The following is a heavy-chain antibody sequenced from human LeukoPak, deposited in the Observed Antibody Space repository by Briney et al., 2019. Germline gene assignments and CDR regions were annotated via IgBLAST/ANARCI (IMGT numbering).Heavy chain of an antibody. D-gene: IGHD6-19*01. J-gene: IGHJ5*02. Sequence: SETLSLTCTVSGGSISSYYWSWIRQPPGKGLEWIGYIYYSGSTNYNPSLKSRVTISVDTSKSQFSLKLSSVTAADTAVYYCARGGGSGWYGNWFDPWGQGTLVTVSS. CDR3: ARGGGSGWYGNWFDP. V-gene: IGHV4-59*01. CDR1: GGSISSYY. CDR2: IYYSGST.